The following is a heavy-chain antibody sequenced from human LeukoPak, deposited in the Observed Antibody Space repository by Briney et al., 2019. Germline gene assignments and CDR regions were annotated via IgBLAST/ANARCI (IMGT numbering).Heavy chain of an antibody. CDR2: IWYDGSEK. CDR3: ARAIREYTYGSAFDY. CDR1: GFTFSNYG. D-gene: IGHD5-18*01. Sequence: GGSLRLSCAASGFTFSNYGMHWVRQAPGKGLEWVAVIWYDGSEKYYADSLKGRFTISRDNSKNTLYLQLNSLRAEDMAVYYCARAIREYTYGSAFDYWGQGTLVTVSS. J-gene: IGHJ4*02. V-gene: IGHV3-33*01.